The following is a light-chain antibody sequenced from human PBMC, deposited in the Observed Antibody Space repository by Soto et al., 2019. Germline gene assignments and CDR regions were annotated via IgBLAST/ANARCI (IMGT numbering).Light chain of an antibody. V-gene: IGLV1-40*01. J-gene: IGLJ3*02. Sequence: QLVLTQPPSVTGAPGQRVTISCTGSSSNIGAGYDVHWYQQLPGTAPKLLIYGNSNRPSGVPDRFSGSKSGTSASLAITGLQAEDVADYYCQSYDSSLSGCVFGGGTKLTVL. CDR3: QSYDSSLSGCV. CDR2: GNS. CDR1: SSNIGAGYD.